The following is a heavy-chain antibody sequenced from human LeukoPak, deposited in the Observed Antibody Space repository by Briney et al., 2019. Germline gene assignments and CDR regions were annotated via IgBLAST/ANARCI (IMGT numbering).Heavy chain of an antibody. CDR1: GLSISGQW. J-gene: IGHJ4*02. Sequence: GGSLRLSCVASGLSISGQWMNWVRQAPGQGLEWVANVKHDGSEEYYVDSVKGRFTVSRDDGRNSVSLQMNSVRAEDTAVYYCGYTNNFYHWGQGTLVVVSS. D-gene: IGHD3-16*02. V-gene: IGHV3-7*01. CDR2: VKHDGSEE. CDR3: GYTNNFYH.